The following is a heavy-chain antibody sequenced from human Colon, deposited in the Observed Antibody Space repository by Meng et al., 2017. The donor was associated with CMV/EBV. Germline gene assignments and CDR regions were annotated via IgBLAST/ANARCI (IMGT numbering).Heavy chain of an antibody. CDR3: ARDGGGRRRYLIWDY. CDR2: VMSSGTT. D-gene: IGHD2/OR15-2a*01. CDR1: GGSVSSGSYY. J-gene: IGHJ4*02. V-gene: IGHV4-61*01. Sequence: SETLSLTCTVSGGSVSSGSYYWSWFRQSPGTGLEWLGYVMSSGTTEYNPSFRSRVTISVDTSRRQFFLMLRSVTTADTAVHYCARDGGGRRRYLIWDYWSPGTLVTVSS.